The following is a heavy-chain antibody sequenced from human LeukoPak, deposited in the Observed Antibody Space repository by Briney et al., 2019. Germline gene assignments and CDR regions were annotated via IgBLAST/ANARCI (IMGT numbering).Heavy chain of an antibody. Sequence: GGSLRLSCAASGFTFSSYGMHWVRQAPGKGLEWVAVIWYDGSNKYYADSVKGRFTISRDNSKNTLYLQMNSLRAEDTAVYYCAKDLLPIVVVPAAIPLWGPGTLVTVSS. J-gene: IGHJ4*02. CDR1: GFTFSSYG. D-gene: IGHD2-2*01. V-gene: IGHV3-33*06. CDR3: AKDLLPIVVVPAAIPL. CDR2: IWYDGSNK.